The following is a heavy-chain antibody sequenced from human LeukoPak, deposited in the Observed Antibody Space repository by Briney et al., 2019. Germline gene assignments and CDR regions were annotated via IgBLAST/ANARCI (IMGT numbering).Heavy chain of an antibody. V-gene: IGHV4-59*01. CDR1: GVSITNYY. CDR2: IYDSGST. Sequence: SETLSLTCTVSGVSITNYYWSWIRPPPGRGLEWMGHIYDSGSTNYNPALNRSLKSRVTTSVDTSKNQFFLRLSSVTAADTAVYYCARFYTGYAVDHWGQGTLVTVSS. CDR3: ARFYTGYAVDH. J-gene: IGHJ4*02. D-gene: IGHD3-9*01.